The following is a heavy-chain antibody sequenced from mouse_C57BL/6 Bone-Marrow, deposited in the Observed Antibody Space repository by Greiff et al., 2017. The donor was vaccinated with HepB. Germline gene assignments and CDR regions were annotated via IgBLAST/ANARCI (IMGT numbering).Heavy chain of an antibody. J-gene: IGHJ4*01. CDR3: TVTGYDYHVYAMDY. CDR1: GFTFSNYW. CDR2: IRLKSDNYAT. Sequence: EVMLVESGGGLVQPGGSMKLSCVASGFTFSNYWMNWVRQSPEKGLEWVAQIRLKSDNYATHYAESVKGRFTISRDDSKSSFYLQMHNLRAEDTGIYYCTVTGYDYHVYAMDYWGQGTSVTVSS. D-gene: IGHD2-4*01. V-gene: IGHV6-3*01.